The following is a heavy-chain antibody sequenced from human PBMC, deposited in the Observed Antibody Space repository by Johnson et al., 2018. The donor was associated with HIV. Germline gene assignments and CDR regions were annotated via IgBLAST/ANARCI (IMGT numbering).Heavy chain of an antibody. CDR2: ISSSGRTI. J-gene: IGHJ3*02. V-gene: IGHV3-11*04. CDR3: ARGQWLVPGAFDI. D-gene: IGHD6-19*01. CDR1: GFTFGDYY. Sequence: QMLLVESGGGLVKPGGSLRLSCAASGFTFGDYYMSWIRRAPGKGLEWVSYISSSGRTIYYVDSVKGRFTISRDNNKNSLYLQMNSVTDDDTAVYYCARGQWLVPGAFDIWGQGTMVTVSS.